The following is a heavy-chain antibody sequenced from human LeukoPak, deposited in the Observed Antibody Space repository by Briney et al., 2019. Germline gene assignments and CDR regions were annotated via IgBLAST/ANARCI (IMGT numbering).Heavy chain of an antibody. CDR2: IYYSGST. CDR1: GYSISSGYY. V-gene: IGHV4-38-2*01. CDR3: ARGDFCSSSNCYLRPMDV. Sequence: SETLSLTCAVSGYSISSGYYWGWIRQPPGKGLEWIGYIYYSGSTTYNPSLKSRVTMSVDTAKNQFSLKLRSVTAADTAVYYCARGDFCSSSNCYLRPMDVWGKGTTVTVSS. J-gene: IGHJ6*03. D-gene: IGHD2-2*01.